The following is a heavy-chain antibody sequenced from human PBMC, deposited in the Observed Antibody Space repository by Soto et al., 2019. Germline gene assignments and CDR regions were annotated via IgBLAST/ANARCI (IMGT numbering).Heavy chain of an antibody. CDR1: GFTFRGST. D-gene: IGHD2-8*01. Sequence: GGSLRLSCAGSGFTFRGSTMIWVRQAPGKGLEWVSSISSSSSYIYYADSLKGRFTISRDNAKNSLYLQLSSLRAEDTAVYYCARDLGEMYAIWGQGALVTVSS. CDR3: ARDLGEMYAI. CDR2: ISSSSSYI. V-gene: IGHV3-21*01. J-gene: IGHJ4*02.